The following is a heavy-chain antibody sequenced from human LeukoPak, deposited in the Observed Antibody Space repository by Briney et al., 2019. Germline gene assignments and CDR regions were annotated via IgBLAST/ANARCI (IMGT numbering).Heavy chain of an antibody. CDR3: ARDYGNYFDY. V-gene: IGHV1-69*13. CDR1: GGPFSSYA. D-gene: IGHD3-16*01. CDR2: IIPIFATA. J-gene: IGHJ4*02. Sequence: SVKVSCKASGGPFSSYAISWVRQAPGQGLEWMGGIIPIFATAKYAQKFQGRVTITADESTSTVYMELSSLRFEDTAVYYCARDYGNYFDYWGQGTLVTVSS.